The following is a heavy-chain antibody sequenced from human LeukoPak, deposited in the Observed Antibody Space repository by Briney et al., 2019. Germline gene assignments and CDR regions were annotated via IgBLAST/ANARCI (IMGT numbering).Heavy chain of an antibody. J-gene: IGHJ4*02. D-gene: IGHD1-26*01. CDR3: ARSVGASIRKNLYFDY. CDR2: IYSGGSA. Sequence: PGGSLRLSCAAFGFTVSSIYMSWVRRAPGKGLEWVSLIYSGGSAYYADSVKGRFTISRDNSKNTLDLQMNSLRAEDTAVYYCARSVGASIRKNLYFDYWGPGTLVTVSS. CDR1: GFTVSSIY. V-gene: IGHV3-53*01.